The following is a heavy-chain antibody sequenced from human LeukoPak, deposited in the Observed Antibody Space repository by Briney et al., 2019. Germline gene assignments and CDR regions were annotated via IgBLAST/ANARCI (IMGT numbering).Heavy chain of an antibody. CDR1: GGSISSYY. Sequence: PSETLSLTCTVSGGSISSYYWAWIRQPAGKGLEWIGRIYSSGSTNYNPSLKSRVTMSVDTSKNQFSLRLSSVTAADAAVYYCARGPQSSGSYSVDYWGQGTLVTVSS. J-gene: IGHJ4*02. D-gene: IGHD1-26*01. V-gene: IGHV4-4*07. CDR2: IYSSGST. CDR3: ARGPQSSGSYSVDY.